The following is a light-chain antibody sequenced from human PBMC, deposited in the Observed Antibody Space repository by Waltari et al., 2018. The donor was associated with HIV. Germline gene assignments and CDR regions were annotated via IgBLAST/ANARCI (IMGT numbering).Light chain of an antibody. CDR3: QVWDSSSDHVV. V-gene: IGLV3-21*04. CDR2: DDS. Sequence: SYVLTQPPSVSVAPGKTARITCGGNHIGSNSVHWYHQKPGQAPVLVIYDDSDRPTGIPERFSGSNSGNTATLTISRVEAGDEADYYCQVWDSSSDHVVFGGGTKLTVL. CDR1: HIGSNS. J-gene: IGLJ2*01.